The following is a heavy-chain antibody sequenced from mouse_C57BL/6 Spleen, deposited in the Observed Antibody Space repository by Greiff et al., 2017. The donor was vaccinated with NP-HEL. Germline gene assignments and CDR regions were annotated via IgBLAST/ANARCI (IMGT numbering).Heavy chain of an antibody. CDR3: ARSGSLWDVSYFGY. D-gene: IGHD3-1*01. Sequence: QVQLQQSGAELVKPGASVKISCKASGYAFSSYWMNWVKQRPGKGLEWMGQIYPGDGDTNYNGKFKGKATLTAEKSSSTAYMQLSSLTSEDSAVYFCARSGSLWDVSYFGYWGQGTTLTVSS. V-gene: IGHV1-80*01. J-gene: IGHJ2*01. CDR1: GYAFSSYW. CDR2: IYPGDGDT.